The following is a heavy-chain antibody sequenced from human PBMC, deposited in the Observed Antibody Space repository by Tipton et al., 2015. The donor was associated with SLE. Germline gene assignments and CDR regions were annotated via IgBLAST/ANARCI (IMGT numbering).Heavy chain of an antibody. D-gene: IGHD1-14*01. V-gene: IGHV3-11*01. CDR1: GFSFSDYS. CDR2: IDPFGNSM. Sequence: SLRLSCAASGFSFSDYSMNWIRQAPGKGLEWISYIDPFGNSMSYADSVQGRFLISRDNTRDSLYLELTGLRGADTAMYYCVRGPDRSRTYFDFWGQGSLVTVSP. CDR3: VRGPDRSRTYFDF. J-gene: IGHJ4*02.